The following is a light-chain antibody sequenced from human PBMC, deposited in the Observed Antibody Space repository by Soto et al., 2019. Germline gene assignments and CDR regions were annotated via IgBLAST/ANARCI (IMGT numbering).Light chain of an antibody. J-gene: IGKJ1*01. Sequence: EIVLTQSPGTLSLSPGERATLSCRASQSVSSSYLAWYQQKPGQAPRPLIYGASSRAIGIPDRFSGSGSGTYFALTISRVEPEDFAVYYCQQYGSSPWTFGQGTKVEIK. CDR2: GAS. CDR1: QSVSSSY. CDR3: QQYGSSPWT. V-gene: IGKV3-20*01.